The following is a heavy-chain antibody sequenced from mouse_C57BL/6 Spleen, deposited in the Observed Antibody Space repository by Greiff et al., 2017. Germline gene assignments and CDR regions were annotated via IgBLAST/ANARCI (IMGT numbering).Heavy chain of an antibody. D-gene: IGHD1-1*01. CDR3: ARDPFYYGSVYYFDY. CDR2: LSAGGSYT. J-gene: IGHJ2*01. V-gene: IGHV5-4*01. Sequence: VQLVESGGGLVKPGGSLKLSCAASGFTFSSYAMSWVRQTPEKRLEWVATLSAGGSYTYYPDNVKGRFTISRDNAKNNLYLQMSHLKSEDTAMYYCARDPFYYGSVYYFDYWGQGTTLTVSS. CDR1: GFTFSSYA.